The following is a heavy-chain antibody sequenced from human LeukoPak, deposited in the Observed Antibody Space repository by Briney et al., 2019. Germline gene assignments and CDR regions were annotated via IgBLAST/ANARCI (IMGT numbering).Heavy chain of an antibody. V-gene: IGHV3-74*01. Sequence: GGSLRLSCAASGFTFSSYAMSWVRQAPGKGLVWVSRINSDESSTSYADSVKGRFTISRDNAKNTLYLQMNSLRAEDTAVYYCARYYSGSGSSFFDYWGQGTLVTVSS. D-gene: IGHD3-10*01. CDR3: ARYYSGSGSSFFDY. J-gene: IGHJ4*02. CDR2: INSDESST. CDR1: GFTFSSYA.